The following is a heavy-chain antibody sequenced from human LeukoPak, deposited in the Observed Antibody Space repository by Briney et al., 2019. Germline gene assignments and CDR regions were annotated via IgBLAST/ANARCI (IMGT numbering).Heavy chain of an antibody. CDR2: IYYSGNT. CDR1: GGSISSSSYY. Sequence: SETLPLTCTVSGGSISSSSYYWAWIRQPPGKGLEWIGSIYYSGNTYYSPSLKSRVTISIDTSKNQFSLKLRSVIAADTAVYYCARQPSLSYCSAGSCWFDLWGQGTLVTVSS. D-gene: IGHD2-15*01. CDR3: ARQPSLSYCSAGSCWFDL. J-gene: IGHJ5*02. V-gene: IGHV4-39*01.